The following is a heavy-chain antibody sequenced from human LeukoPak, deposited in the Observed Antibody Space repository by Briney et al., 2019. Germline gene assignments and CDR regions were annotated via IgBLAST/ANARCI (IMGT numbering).Heavy chain of an antibody. CDR3: ARGSTSGWPLDY. J-gene: IGHJ4*02. Sequence: ASVKVSCKASGFTFSAYTIHWVRQAPEQRFEWMGWIDADTGDTRYSQKFQDRVTLTRDTSASTAYMELSSLKSEDTAVYYCARGSTSGWPLDYWGQETLVTVSS. CDR1: GFTFSAYT. V-gene: IGHV1-3*01. CDR2: IDADTGDT. D-gene: IGHD6-19*01.